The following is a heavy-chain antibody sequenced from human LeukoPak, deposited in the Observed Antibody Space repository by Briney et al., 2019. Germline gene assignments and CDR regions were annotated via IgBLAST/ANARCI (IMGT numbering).Heavy chain of an antibody. CDR2: IRSSGSTR. Sequence: GGSLRLSCAASGFTFSSYEMNWVRQAPGKGLEWVSNIRSSGSTRHYADSVKGRFTISRDNAKNSLYLQMNSLRAEDTAVYYCARHGAPDAFDIWGQGTMVTVSS. J-gene: IGHJ3*02. CDR1: GFTFSSYE. CDR3: ARHGAPDAFDI. V-gene: IGHV3-48*03. D-gene: IGHD4-17*01.